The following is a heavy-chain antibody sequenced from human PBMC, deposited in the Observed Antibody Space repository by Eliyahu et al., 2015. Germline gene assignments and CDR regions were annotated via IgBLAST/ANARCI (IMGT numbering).Heavy chain of an antibody. CDR3: TRYDYGDYGRCDY. Sequence: GSAMHWVRQAYGKGLEWVGRIRSKANSYATAYAASVKGRFTISRDDSKNTAYLQMNSLKTEDTAVYYCTRYDYGDYGRCDYWGQGTLVTVSS. V-gene: IGHV3-73*01. D-gene: IGHD4-17*01. J-gene: IGHJ4*02. CDR2: IRSKANSYAT. CDR1: GSA.